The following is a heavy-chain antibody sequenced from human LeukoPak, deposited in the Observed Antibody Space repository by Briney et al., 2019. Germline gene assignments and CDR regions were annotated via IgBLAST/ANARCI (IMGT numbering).Heavy chain of an antibody. CDR3: ARGSMTKYCTNGVCYSDWFDP. D-gene: IGHD2-8*01. CDR2: MNPNSGNT. J-gene: IGHJ5*02. Sequence: ASVKVSCKASGYTFTSYDINWVRQATGQGLEWMGWMNPNSGNTGYAQKFQGRVTMTRNTSISTAYMELSSLRSEDTAVYYCARGSMTKYCTNGVCYSDWFDPWAREPWSPSPQ. V-gene: IGHV1-8*01. CDR1: GYTFTSYD.